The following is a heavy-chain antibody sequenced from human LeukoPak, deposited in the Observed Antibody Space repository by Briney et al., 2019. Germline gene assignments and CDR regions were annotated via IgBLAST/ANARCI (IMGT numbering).Heavy chain of an antibody. J-gene: IGHJ3*02. D-gene: IGHD6-6*01. CDR1: GYTFNNYA. CDR2: INGDNGNT. V-gene: IGHV1-3*01. Sequence: GASVKVSCKTSGYTFNNYAMYWVRQAPGQRLEWMGCINGDNGNTQYSQKFQGRVTITADESTSTAYMELSSLRSEDTAVYYCARDGIEYSSSLHAFDIWGQGTMVTVSS. CDR3: ARDGIEYSSSLHAFDI.